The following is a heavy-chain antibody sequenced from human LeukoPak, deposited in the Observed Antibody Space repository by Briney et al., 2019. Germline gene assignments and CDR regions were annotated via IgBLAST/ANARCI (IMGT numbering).Heavy chain of an antibody. CDR3: TRSTNLEALDI. Sequence: SETLSLTCAVYGGSFSGYYWSWIRQPPGKELEWIGYIYYSGSTNSNPSLKSLVTISVDTSKSQFSLKLRSVTTADTALYYCTRSTNLEALDIWGQGTMVTVSS. J-gene: IGHJ3*02. D-gene: IGHD2-8*01. CDR2: IYYSGST. V-gene: IGHV4-59*01. CDR1: GGSFSGYY.